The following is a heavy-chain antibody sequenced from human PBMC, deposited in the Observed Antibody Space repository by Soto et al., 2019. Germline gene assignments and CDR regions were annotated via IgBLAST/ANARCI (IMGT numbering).Heavy chain of an antibody. CDR3: ARDEIFGVVINTYYYYMDV. CDR2: INGGGGTT. D-gene: IGHD3-3*01. Sequence: GGSLRLSCAASGFTFTSYAMSWVRQAPGKGLEWVSVINGGGGTTYNAESVKGRFTISRDNAKNSLYLQMNSLRAEDTAVYYCARDEIFGVVINTYYYYMDVWGKGTTVTVSS. CDR1: GFTFTSYA. J-gene: IGHJ6*03. V-gene: IGHV3-23*01.